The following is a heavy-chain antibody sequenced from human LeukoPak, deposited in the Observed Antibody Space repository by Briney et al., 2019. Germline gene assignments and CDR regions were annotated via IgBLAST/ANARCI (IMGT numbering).Heavy chain of an antibody. D-gene: IGHD1-14*01. CDR3: AKDHYRHFDY. V-gene: IGHV3-23*01. J-gene: IGHJ4*02. Sequence: GGSLTLSCAASGFTLSSYAMSWVRQAPGKGLEWVSAISGSGGSTYYADSVKGRFTISRDNSKNTLYLQKNSLRAEDTAVYYCAKDHYRHFDYWGQGTLVTVSS. CDR1: GFTLSSYA. CDR2: ISGSGGST.